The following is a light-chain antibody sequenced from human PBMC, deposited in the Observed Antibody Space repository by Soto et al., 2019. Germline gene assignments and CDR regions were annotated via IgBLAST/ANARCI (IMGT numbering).Light chain of an antibody. J-gene: IGKJ1*01. V-gene: IGKV3-15*01. CDR3: QQYNNWPWGT. Sequence: EIVMTQSPATLSVSPGERATLSCRASQSVSSNLAWYQQKPGQAPRLLIYGASTRATGIPARFSGSVSGTDFTLTISSLQSEDFAVYYCQQYNNWPWGTFGQGTKVETK. CDR2: GAS. CDR1: QSVSSN.